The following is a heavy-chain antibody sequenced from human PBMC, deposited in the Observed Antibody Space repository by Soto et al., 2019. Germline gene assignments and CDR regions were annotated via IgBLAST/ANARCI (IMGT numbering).Heavy chain of an antibody. CDR3: ATYAEWLDY. J-gene: IGHJ4*02. CDR1: TVTFSNYA. D-gene: IGHD3-3*01. V-gene: IGHV3-48*02. CDR2: ISSGSSTI. Sequence: AGGSLRLSCVASTVTFSNYAMNWVRQAPGKGLEWISYISSGSSTIYYADSVKGRFTISRDNAKNSLYLQMNSLRHEDTAVYYCATYAEWLDYWGQGTLVTVSS.